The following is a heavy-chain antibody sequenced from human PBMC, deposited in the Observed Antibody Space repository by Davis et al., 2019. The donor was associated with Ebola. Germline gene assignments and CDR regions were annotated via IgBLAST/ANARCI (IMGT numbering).Heavy chain of an antibody. J-gene: IGHJ4*02. CDR2: ISYDGSNK. CDR3: TTLGDIAVAEDLFDY. D-gene: IGHD6-19*01. Sequence: GESLKISCAASGFTFSSYAMHWVRQAPGKGLEWVAVISYDGSNKYYADSVKGRFTISRDNSKNTLYLQMNSLRAEDTAVYYCTTLGDIAVAEDLFDYWGQGTLVTVSS. V-gene: IGHV3-30-3*01. CDR1: GFTFSSYA.